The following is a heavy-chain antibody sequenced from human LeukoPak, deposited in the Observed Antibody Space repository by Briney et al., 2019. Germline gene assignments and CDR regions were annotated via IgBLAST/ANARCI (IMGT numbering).Heavy chain of an antibody. CDR3: AIAQSWDELFDS. CDR2: ISINTDT. D-gene: IGHD1-1*01. CDR1: GIAVTGNY. J-gene: IGHJ4*02. Sequence: GGSLRLSCSASGIAVTGNYMSLVRQPPGKGLEWVAFISINTDTFYADSVRGRFTISRGSSKNTLFLQMNSLRDEDSAVYYCAIAQSWDELFDSWGQGTLVTVSS. V-gene: IGHV3-53*01.